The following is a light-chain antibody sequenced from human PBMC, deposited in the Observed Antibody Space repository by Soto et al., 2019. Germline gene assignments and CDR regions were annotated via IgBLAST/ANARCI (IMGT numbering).Light chain of an antibody. CDR2: EAS. J-gene: IGKJ4*01. Sequence: EIVLTQSPATLSLSPGERATLSCRASQSVSSYLAWYQQKPGQAPRLLMYEASNRATGIPARFSGGGSGTDFTLTISSLEPEDFAVYYCQQRSNWPLTFGGGTKLEIK. V-gene: IGKV3-11*01. CDR3: QQRSNWPLT. CDR1: QSVSSY.